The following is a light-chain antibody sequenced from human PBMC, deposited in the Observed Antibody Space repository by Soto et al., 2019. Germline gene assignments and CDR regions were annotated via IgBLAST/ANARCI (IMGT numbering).Light chain of an antibody. V-gene: IGKV3-11*01. CDR1: QSVSRH. CDR2: DTS. CDR3: QQRSDWPPT. Sequence: EIVLTQSPATLSLSPGERATLSCRGSQSVSRHLAWYQQRSGQAPRLLIYDTSKRATGIPGRFSGSGSGTEFTLTISSLEPEDFAIYYCQQRSDWPPTFGQGTKVEIK. J-gene: IGKJ1*01.